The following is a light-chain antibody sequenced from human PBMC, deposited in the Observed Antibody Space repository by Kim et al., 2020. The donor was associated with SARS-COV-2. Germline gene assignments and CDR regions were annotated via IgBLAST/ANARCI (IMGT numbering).Light chain of an antibody. J-gene: IGLJ3*02. CDR2: EVS. Sequence: QSALTQPASVSGSPGQSITISCTGTSSDVGGYNYVSWYQHHPGKAPKLMIYEVSYRPSGVSNRFSGSKSGNTASLTISGLQAEDEADYYCSSYTSSSTLGFGGGTKLTVL. CDR1: SSDVGGYNY. CDR3: SSYTSSSTLG. V-gene: IGLV2-14*01.